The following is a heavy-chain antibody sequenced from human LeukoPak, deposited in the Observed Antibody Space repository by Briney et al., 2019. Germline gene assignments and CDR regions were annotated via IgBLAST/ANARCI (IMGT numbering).Heavy chain of an antibody. CDR3: AKATGNLGN. Sequence: GGSLRLSCAASGFTFSSYEMNWVRQAPGKGLEWVSYISSSGSTIYYADSVKGRFTISRDNSKNTLYVQMNSLTAEDTAIYYCAKATGNLGNWGQGTLVTVSS. CDR1: GFTFSSYE. J-gene: IGHJ4*02. V-gene: IGHV3-48*03. CDR2: ISSSGSTI. D-gene: IGHD1-1*01.